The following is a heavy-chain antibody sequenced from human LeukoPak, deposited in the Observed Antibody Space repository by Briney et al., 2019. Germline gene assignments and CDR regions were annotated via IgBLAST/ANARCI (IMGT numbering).Heavy chain of an antibody. CDR2: IIPILGIA. V-gene: IGHV1-69*02. D-gene: IGHD2-2*01. CDR1: GGTFSSYT. J-gene: IGHJ4*02. CDR3: ASTGYQLTIDYSFDY. Sequence: SVKVSCKASGGTFSSYTVSWVRQAPGQGLEWMGRIIPILGIANYAQKFQGRVTITADKSTSTAYMELSSLRSEDTAVYYCASTGYQLTIDYSFDYWGQGTLVTVSS.